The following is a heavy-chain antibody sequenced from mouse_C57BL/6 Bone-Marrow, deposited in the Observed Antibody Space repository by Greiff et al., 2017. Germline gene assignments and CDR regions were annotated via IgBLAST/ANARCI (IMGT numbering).Heavy chain of an antibody. D-gene: IGHD1-1*01. CDR2: IWRGGST. Sequence: VKLMESGPGLVQPSPSLSITCTVSGFSLTSYGVHWVRQSPGKGLEWLGVIWRGGSTDYNAAFISRLSISKDNSKSQVFFKMNSLQADDTAIYYCARYGSSYTAWFAYWGQGTLVTVSA. CDR1: GFSLTSYG. CDR3: ARYGSSYTAWFAY. J-gene: IGHJ3*01. V-gene: IGHV2-2*01.